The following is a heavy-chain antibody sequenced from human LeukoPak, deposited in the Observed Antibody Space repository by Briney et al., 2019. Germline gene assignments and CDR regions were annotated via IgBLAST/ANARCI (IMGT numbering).Heavy chain of an antibody. J-gene: IGHJ4*02. CDR2: VYYTGST. V-gene: IGHV4-59*01. D-gene: IGHD6-13*01. CDR3: ARGLITAAALFDY. Sequence: SETLSLTCTVSGGSISTYDWTWIRQPPGKELEGIGYVYYTGSTRYNPSLKSRVTISVDTSKNQFSLKLNSVTAADTAVYYCARGLITAAALFDYWGQGALVTVSS. CDR1: GGSISTYD.